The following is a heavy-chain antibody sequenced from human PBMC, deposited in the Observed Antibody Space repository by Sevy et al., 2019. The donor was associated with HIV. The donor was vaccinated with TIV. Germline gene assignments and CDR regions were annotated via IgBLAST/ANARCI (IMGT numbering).Heavy chain of an antibody. D-gene: IGHD1-1*01. CDR1: GFTFSSYS. Sequence: GGSLRLSCAASGFTFSSYSMNWVRQAPGKGLEWVSSISSSSSYIYYADSVKGRVTISRDNAKNSLYLQMNSLRAEDTAVYYCARDSFTGTTYTDYWGQGTLVTVSS. CDR2: ISSSSSYI. CDR3: ARDSFTGTTYTDY. J-gene: IGHJ4*02. V-gene: IGHV3-21*01.